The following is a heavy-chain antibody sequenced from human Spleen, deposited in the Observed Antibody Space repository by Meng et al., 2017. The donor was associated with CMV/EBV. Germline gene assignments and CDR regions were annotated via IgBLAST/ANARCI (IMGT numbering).Heavy chain of an antibody. CDR2: INHSGST. J-gene: IGHJ4*02. CDR1: GGSFSGYY. CDR3: ARVRGVPAAPDY. D-gene: IGHD2-2*01. V-gene: IGHV4-34*02. Sequence: HLQQSGPGLVKPSETLSLTCAVYGGSFSGYYWSWIRQPPGKGLEWIGEINHSGSTNYNPSLKSRVTISVDTSKNQFSLKLSSVTAADTAVYYCARVRGVPAAPDYWGQGTLVTVSS.